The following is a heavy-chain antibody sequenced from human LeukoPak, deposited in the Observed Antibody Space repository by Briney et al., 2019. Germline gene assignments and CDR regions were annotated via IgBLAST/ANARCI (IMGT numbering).Heavy chain of an antibody. CDR2: ISSSSSYI. J-gene: IGHJ4*02. V-gene: IGHV3-21*01. D-gene: IGHD5-18*01. CDR1: GFTFSSYS. Sequence: PGGSLRLSCAASGFTFSSYSMNWVRQAPGKGLEWVSSISSSSSYIYYADSVKGRFTISRDNAKNSLYLQMNSLRAEDTAVYYCAMDGAAMVTFHYWGQGTLVTVSS. CDR3: AMDGAAMVTFHY.